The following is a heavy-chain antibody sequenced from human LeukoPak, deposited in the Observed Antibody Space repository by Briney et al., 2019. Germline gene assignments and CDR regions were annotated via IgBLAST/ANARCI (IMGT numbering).Heavy chain of an antibody. CDR1: GYTFTSYG. Sequence: ASVKVSCKASGYTFTSYGISCVPQAPGQGLEWMGWISAYNGNTNYAQKLQGRVTMTTDTSTSTAYMELRSLRSDVTAVYYCASSVPPNWFDPWGQGTLVTASS. V-gene: IGHV1-18*01. CDR2: ISAYNGNT. J-gene: IGHJ5*02. CDR3: ASSVPPNWFDP.